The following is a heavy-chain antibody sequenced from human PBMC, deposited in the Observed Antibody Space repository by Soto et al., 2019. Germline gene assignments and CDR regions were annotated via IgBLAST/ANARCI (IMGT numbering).Heavy chain of an antibody. CDR2: IYSGGRT. CDR1: GVTVSNNY. V-gene: IGHV3-66*01. J-gene: IGHJ4*02. Sequence: EVQLVESGGGLVQPGGSLRLSCAASGVTVSNNYMSWVRQAPGKGLEWVSVIYSGGRTYYADSVKGRFIISRDSSKNTLYLQMNSLRAEDPAVYYCARDTSDDYRGQGTLVTVSS. CDR3: ARDTSDDY.